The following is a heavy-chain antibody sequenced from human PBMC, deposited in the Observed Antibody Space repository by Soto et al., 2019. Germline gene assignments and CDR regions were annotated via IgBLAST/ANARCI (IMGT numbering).Heavy chain of an antibody. Sequence: QLQLQESGPGLVKPSETLSLTCTVSGGSISSSSYYWGWIRQPPGKGLEWIGSIYYSGSTYYNPSLKSRVTISVDTSKNQFSLKLSSVTAADTAVYYCAKDGDYDFWSGYSFYYYYMDVWGKGTTVTVSS. CDR2: IYYSGST. J-gene: IGHJ6*03. V-gene: IGHV4-39*02. D-gene: IGHD3-3*01. CDR3: AKDGDYDFWSGYSFYYYYMDV. CDR1: GGSISSSSYY.